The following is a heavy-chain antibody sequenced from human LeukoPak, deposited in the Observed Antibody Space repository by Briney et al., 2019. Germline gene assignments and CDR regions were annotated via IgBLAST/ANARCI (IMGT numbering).Heavy chain of an antibody. Sequence: PGGTLRLSCAASRFTFNNYAMSWVRQAPGKGLEWVSSISGSGGGTFYANSVKGRFTISRDNSKNTLFLQMKGLRAEDTAKYCYAKWDDSFYYMDVWGQGTTVIVSS. CDR2: ISGSGGGT. D-gene: IGHD1-26*01. V-gene: IGHV3-23*01. CDR3: AKWDDSFYYMDV. J-gene: IGHJ6*03. CDR1: RFTFNNYA.